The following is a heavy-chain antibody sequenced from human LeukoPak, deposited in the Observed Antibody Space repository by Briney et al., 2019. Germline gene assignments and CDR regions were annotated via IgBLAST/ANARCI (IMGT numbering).Heavy chain of an antibody. CDR3: AKENSYGDIPFDY. Sequence: GGSLRLSCAASGFTFDDYTMHWVRQAPGKGLEWVSLISWDGGSTYYADSVKGRFTISRDNSKNSLYLQMNSLRTEDTALYYCAKENSYGDIPFDYWGQGTLVTVSS. J-gene: IGHJ4*02. D-gene: IGHD4-17*01. V-gene: IGHV3-43*01. CDR2: ISWDGGST. CDR1: GFTFDDYT.